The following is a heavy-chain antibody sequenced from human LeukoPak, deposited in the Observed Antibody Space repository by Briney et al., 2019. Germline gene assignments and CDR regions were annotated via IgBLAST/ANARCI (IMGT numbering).Heavy chain of an antibody. CDR3: ARGRSSGWEPDAFDI. J-gene: IGHJ3*02. Sequence: PGGSLRLSCAASGFTFSSYSMNWVRQAPGKGLEWVSSISSSSSYIYCADSVKGRFTISRDNAKNSLYLQMNSLRAEDTAVYYCARGRSSGWEPDAFDIWGQGTMVTVSS. CDR2: ISSSSSYI. V-gene: IGHV3-21*01. D-gene: IGHD6-19*01. CDR1: GFTFSSYS.